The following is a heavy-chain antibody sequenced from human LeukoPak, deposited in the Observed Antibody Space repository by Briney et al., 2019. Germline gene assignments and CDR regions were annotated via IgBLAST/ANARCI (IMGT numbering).Heavy chain of an antibody. CDR2: ISSSGSTI. CDR1: RFTFSSYE. V-gene: IGHV3-48*03. D-gene: IGHD2-15*01. J-gene: IGHJ3*02. Sequence: PGGSLRLSCAASRFTFSSYEMNWVRQAPGKGLEWVSYISSSGSTIYYADSVKGRLTISRDNAKNSLYLQMNSLRAEDTAVYYCARDKYCSGGSCDAFDIWGQGTMVTVSS. CDR3: ARDKYCSGGSCDAFDI.